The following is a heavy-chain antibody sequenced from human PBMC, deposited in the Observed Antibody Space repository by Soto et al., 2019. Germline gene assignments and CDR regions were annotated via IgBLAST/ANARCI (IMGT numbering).Heavy chain of an antibody. CDR1: GYTFTSYA. V-gene: IGHV1-3*01. D-gene: IGHD3-9*01. J-gene: IGHJ5*02. Sequence: ASVKVSCKASGYTFTSYAMHWVRQAPGQRLDWMGWINAGNGNTKYSQKFQGRVTMTTDTSTSTAYMELRSLRSDDTAVYYCARVAVYYDILTGLGGWYDPWGQGTLVTVSS. CDR3: ARVAVYYDILTGLGGWYDP. CDR2: INAGNGNT.